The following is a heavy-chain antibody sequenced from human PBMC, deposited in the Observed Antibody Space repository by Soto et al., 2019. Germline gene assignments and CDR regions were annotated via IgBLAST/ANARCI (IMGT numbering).Heavy chain of an antibody. CDR2: IYYSGST. V-gene: IGHV4-30-4*01. CDR3: AGGCSSTSCYP. CDR1: GGSMSRGGYY. J-gene: IGHJ5*02. D-gene: IGHD2-2*01. Sequence: SETLSLRCTVSGGSMSRGGYYGSWIRQPPGKGLEWIGYIYYSGSTYYNTSLKSRVTISVDTSKNQFSMKLSSVTAADTAVYYCAGGCSSTSCYPWGQGTLVTVS.